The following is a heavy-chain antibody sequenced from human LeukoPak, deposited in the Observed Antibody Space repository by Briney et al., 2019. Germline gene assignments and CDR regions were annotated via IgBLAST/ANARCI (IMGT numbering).Heavy chain of an antibody. CDR2: IQHGGGNQ. J-gene: IGHJ4*02. D-gene: IGHD6-19*01. CDR1: SSYW. CDR3: AKREAVAAMSDFDY. V-gene: IGHV3-30*02. Sequence: PGGSLRLSCAAFSSYWMSWVRQAPGKGLEWVASIQHGGGNQYYVDSVKGRFTISRDNSKNTVYLQMNSLRTEDTAVYYCAKREAVAAMSDFDYWGQGTLVTVSS.